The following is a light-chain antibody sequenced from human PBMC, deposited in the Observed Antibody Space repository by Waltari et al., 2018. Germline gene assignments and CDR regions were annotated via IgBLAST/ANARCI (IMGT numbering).Light chain of an antibody. Sequence: QSALTQPASVSGSPGQSITISCTGTSSDVGSYNLVFWYQQNPDKAPKLRFYEVSNRPAGVSGRFSGSKSGNTASLTISGLQAEDEADYYCCSYAGSDTFVVLGGGTKLTVL. J-gene: IGLJ2*01. CDR2: EVS. V-gene: IGLV2-23*02. CDR1: SSDVGSYNL. CDR3: CSYAGSDTFVV.